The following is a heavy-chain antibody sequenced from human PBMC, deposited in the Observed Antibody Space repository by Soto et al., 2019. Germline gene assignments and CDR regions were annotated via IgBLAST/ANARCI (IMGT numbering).Heavy chain of an antibody. CDR2: ISYDGSNK. V-gene: IGHV3-30*18. CDR3: AKDLHVWLTTVVTPVVGAFDI. Sequence: HPGGSLRLSCAASGFTFSSYGMHWVRQAPGKGLEWVAVISYDGSNKYYADSVKGRFTISRDNSKNTLYLQMNNLRAEDTAVYYCAKDLHVWLTTVVTPVVGAFDIWGQGTMVTVSS. D-gene: IGHD4-17*01. CDR1: GFTFSSYG. J-gene: IGHJ3*02.